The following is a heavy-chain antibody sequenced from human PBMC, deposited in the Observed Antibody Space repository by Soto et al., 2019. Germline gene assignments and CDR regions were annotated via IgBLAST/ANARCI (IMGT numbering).Heavy chain of an antibody. D-gene: IGHD3-10*01. CDR1: GFTFGTYG. Sequence: EVPLVESGGGLVQPGGSLRRSCVASGFTFGTYGIHWVRQAPGEGLVWVSRIKTDGSRASYADFVKGRCTISSDNSKKTVYLHMNTLRAEDTALYYCARDPHGNSGSPNVAFDLWGQGTMATVSS. J-gene: IGHJ3*01. CDR2: IKTDGSRA. V-gene: IGHV3-74*01. CDR3: ARDPHGNSGSPNVAFDL.